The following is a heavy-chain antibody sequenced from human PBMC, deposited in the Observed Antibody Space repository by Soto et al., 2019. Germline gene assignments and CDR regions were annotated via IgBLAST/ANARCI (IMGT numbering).Heavy chain of an antibody. D-gene: IGHD6-13*01. CDR1: GGSISSSSYY. CDR3: ARRLRQLVRGVVWFDP. V-gene: IGHV4-39*01. J-gene: IGHJ5*02. CDR2: IYYSGST. Sequence: SETLSLTCTVSGGSISSSSYYWGWIRQPPGKGLEWIGSIYYSGSTYYNPSLKSRVTISVDTSKNQFSLKLSSVTAADTAVYYCARRLRQLVRGVVWFDPWGQGTLVTVSS.